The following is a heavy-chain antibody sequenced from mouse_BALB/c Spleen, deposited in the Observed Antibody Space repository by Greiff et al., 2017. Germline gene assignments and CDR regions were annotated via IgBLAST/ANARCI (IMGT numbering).Heavy chain of an antibody. Sequence: EVNVVESGGGLVKPGGSLKLSCAASGFTFSDYYMYWVRQTPEKRLEWVATISDGGSYTYYPDSVKGRFTISRDNAKNNLYLQMSSLKSEDTAMYYCARGLGHGAMDYWGQGTSVTVSS. D-gene: IGHD4-1*01. CDR3: ARGLGHGAMDY. CDR2: ISDGGSYT. J-gene: IGHJ4*01. V-gene: IGHV5-4*02. CDR1: GFTFSDYY.